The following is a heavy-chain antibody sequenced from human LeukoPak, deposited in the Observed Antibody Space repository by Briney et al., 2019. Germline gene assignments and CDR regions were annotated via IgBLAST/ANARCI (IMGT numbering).Heavy chain of an antibody. CDR2: IYYSGST. J-gene: IGHJ5*02. Sequence: NPSETLSLTCTVSGGSISSYYWSWIRQPPGKGLEWIGYIYYSGSTNYNPSLKSRVTISVDTSKNQFSLKLTSVTAADTAVYYCVRPIRSRDNNWFDPWGQGTLVIVSS. CDR1: GGSISSYY. D-gene: IGHD3-10*01. V-gene: IGHV4-59*08. CDR3: VRPIRSRDNNWFDP.